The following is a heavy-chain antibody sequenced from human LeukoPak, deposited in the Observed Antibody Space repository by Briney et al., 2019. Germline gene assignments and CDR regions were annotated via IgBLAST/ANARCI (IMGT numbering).Heavy chain of an antibody. J-gene: IGHJ4*02. CDR2: IYSRGSA. V-gene: IGHV4-61*02. Sequence: PSETLSLTCTVSGGSISSGNYYWSWIRQPAGKGLEWIGRIYSRGSANYNPSLKSRVTISVDTSKNQFSLKLSSVTAADTAVYYCARSRSTYDSSGYLDYWGQGTLVTVSS. CDR1: GGSISSGNYY. D-gene: IGHD3-22*01. CDR3: ARSRSTYDSSGYLDY.